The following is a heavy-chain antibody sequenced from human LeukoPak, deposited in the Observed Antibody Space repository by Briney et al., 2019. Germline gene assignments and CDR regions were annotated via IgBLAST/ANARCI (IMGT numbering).Heavy chain of an antibody. Sequence: GGSLRLSCAASGFTFSSYRMNWVRQAPGKGLEWVAVISYDGGNKYYADSVKGRFTISRDNSKNTLYLQMNSLRAEDTAVFYCAKAPISGGWYYYVDSWGQGTLVTVSS. D-gene: IGHD6-19*01. J-gene: IGHJ4*02. V-gene: IGHV3-30*18. CDR1: GFTFSSYR. CDR2: ISYDGGNK. CDR3: AKAPISGGWYYYVDS.